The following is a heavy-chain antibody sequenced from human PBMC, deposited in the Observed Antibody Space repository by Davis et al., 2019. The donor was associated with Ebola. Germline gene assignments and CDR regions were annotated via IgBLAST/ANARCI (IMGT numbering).Heavy chain of an antibody. CDR1: GYTFTSYY. CDR3: ARSSYGDYAGDAFDI. V-gene: IGHV1-46*01. CDR2: INPSGGST. D-gene: IGHD4-17*01. J-gene: IGHJ3*02. Sequence: ASVKVSCKASGYTFTSYYMHWVRQAPGQGLEWMGIINPSGGSTSYAQKFQGRVTMTRDTSTSTVYMELSSLRSEDTAVYYCARSSYGDYAGDAFDIWGQGTMVTVSS.